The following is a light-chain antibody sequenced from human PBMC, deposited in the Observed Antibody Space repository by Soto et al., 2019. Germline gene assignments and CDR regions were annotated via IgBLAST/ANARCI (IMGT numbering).Light chain of an antibody. CDR1: QSVSST. V-gene: IGKV3-15*01. Sequence: EIVMTQSPATLSVSPGERATLSCRASQSVSSTLAWYQQTPGQPPRLLIYGASTRDTGIPARFSGSGSGTEFTLTISRLQSEDFAVYYCQQYIYWPWTFGQGTKVDIK. CDR2: GAS. J-gene: IGKJ1*01. CDR3: QQYIYWPWT.